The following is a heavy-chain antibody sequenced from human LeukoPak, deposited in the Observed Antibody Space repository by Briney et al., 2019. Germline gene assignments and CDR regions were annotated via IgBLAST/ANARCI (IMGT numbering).Heavy chain of an antibody. CDR2: IKQDGSEK. CDR3: ARVRGAGLFDY. D-gene: IGHD6-19*01. CDR1: GFTSSSYW. V-gene: IGHV3-7*01. J-gene: IGHJ4*02. Sequence: GGSLRLSCAASGFTSSSYWMSWVRQAPGKGLEWVANIKQDGSEKYYVDSVKGRFTISRDNAKNSLYLQMNSLRAEDTAVYYCARVRGAGLFDYWGQGTLVTVSS.